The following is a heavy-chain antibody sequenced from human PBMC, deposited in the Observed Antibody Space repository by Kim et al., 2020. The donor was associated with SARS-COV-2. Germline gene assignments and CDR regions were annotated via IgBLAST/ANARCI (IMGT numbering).Heavy chain of an antibody. D-gene: IGHD3-22*01. Sequence: ASVKVSCKASGYTFTSYGISWVRQAPGQGLEWMGWISAYNGNTNYAQKLQGRVTMTTDTSTSTAYMELRSLRSDDTAVYYCSRARSDGGPVTDYYDPLLPDYWGQGTLVTVSS. CDR1: GYTFTSYG. J-gene: IGHJ4*02. CDR2: ISAYNGNT. V-gene: IGHV1-18*01. CDR3: SRARSDGGPVTDYYDPLLPDY.